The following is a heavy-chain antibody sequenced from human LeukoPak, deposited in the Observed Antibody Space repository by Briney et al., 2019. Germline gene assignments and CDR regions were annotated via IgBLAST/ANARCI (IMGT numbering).Heavy chain of an antibody. V-gene: IGHV6-1*01. CDR2: TYYRSKWHN. J-gene: IGHJ4*02. D-gene: IGHD5-18*01. CDR1: GDSFSSRTSA. CDR3: ARNTAMIDY. Sequence: SQTLSLTCAISGDSFSSRTSAWNWIRQSPSRGPEWLGRTYYRSKWHNDYAVSVKSRVTINPDTFNNQFSLQLTSVTPEDTAVYYCARNTAMIDYWGQGTLVTVSS.